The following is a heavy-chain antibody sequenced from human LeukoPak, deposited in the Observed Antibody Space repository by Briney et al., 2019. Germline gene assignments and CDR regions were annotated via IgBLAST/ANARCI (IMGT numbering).Heavy chain of an antibody. CDR1: GFTFISYG. J-gene: IGHJ6*03. CDR2: IRYDGSNK. D-gene: IGHD5-12*01. V-gene: IGHV3-30*02. Sequence: GGSLRLSCAASGFTFISYGMHWVRQAPGKGLEWVAFIRYDGSNKYYADSVKGRFTISRDNSKNTLYPQMKSLRAEDTAVYYCAKGGGYEAQYYYYYLDVWGKGTTVTISS. CDR3: AKGGGYEAQYYYYYLDV.